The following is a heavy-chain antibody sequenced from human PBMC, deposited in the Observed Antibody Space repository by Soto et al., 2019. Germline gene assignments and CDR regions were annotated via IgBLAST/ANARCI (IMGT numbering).Heavy chain of an antibody. CDR3: ARRQWAATNWFDP. CDR2: IYPGDSDT. D-gene: IGHD6-19*01. Sequence: LTISCKGSGYSFTSYWIGWVRQMPGKGLEWMGIIYPGDSDTRYSPSFQGQVTISADKSISTAYLQWSSLKASDTAMYYCARRQWAATNWFDPWGQGTLVTVSS. J-gene: IGHJ5*02. V-gene: IGHV5-51*01. CDR1: GYSFTSYW.